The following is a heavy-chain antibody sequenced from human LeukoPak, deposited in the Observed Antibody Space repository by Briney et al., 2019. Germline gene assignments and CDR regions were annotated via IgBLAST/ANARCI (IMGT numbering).Heavy chain of an antibody. CDR2: ISPYNGNT. D-gene: IGHD3-22*01. CDR3: ATLAQDYYDSSGYF. J-gene: IGHJ4*02. CDR1: GYPFTTYG. V-gene: IGHV1-18*01. Sequence: AAVQVSCKASGYPFTTYGISWLRQAPGQGLEWVGWISPYNGNTDYAQKVQGRVTMTTDTSTSTADMQLRRLRSDDTAVYYCATLAQDYYDSSGYFWGQGTPLTASS.